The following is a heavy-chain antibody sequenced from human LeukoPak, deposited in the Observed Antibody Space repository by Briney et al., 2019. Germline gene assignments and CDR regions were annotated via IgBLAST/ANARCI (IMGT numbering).Heavy chain of an antibody. Sequence: PGGSLRLSCAASGFSFEDYTMHWVRQGPGKGLEWVSLISWDGTRTNYADSLKGRFAIPRDNSKNSRYLQMDSLRTEDTALYYCAKGSNTWPSLFDYWGQGTLVTVSS. J-gene: IGHJ4*02. CDR2: ISWDGTRT. CDR1: GFSFEDYT. V-gene: IGHV3-43*01. CDR3: AKGSNTWPSLFDY.